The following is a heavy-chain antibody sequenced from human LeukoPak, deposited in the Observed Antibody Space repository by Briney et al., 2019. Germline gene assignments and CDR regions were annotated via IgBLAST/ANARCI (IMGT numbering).Heavy chain of an antibody. CDR2: INHSGST. CDR1: GGSFSGYY. J-gene: IGHJ4*02. Sequence: SETLSLTCAVYGGSFSGYYRSWIRQPPGKGLEWLGEINHSGSTNYNPSLKSRVTISVDTSKNQFSLKLSSVTAADTAVYYCARGYCSGGSCVTLDYWGQGTLVTVSS. D-gene: IGHD2-15*01. CDR3: ARGYCSGGSCVTLDY. V-gene: IGHV4-34*01.